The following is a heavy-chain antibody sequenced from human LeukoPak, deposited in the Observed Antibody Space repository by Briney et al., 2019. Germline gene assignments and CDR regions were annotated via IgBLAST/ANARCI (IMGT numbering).Heavy chain of an antibody. D-gene: IGHD2-2*02. Sequence: PSQTLSLTCTVSGDSISSGGYYWSWIRQPPGKRLEGIGYFYHGGSTYYNPSLKSRVTISVDTSKNQFSLKLSSVTAADTAVYYCARLTYVCIITTCDRGGGVFDIWGQGTMVTVSS. CDR1: GDSISSGGYY. CDR2: FYHGGST. J-gene: IGHJ3*02. V-gene: IGHV4-30-2*01. CDR3: ARLTYVCIITTCDRGGGVFDI.